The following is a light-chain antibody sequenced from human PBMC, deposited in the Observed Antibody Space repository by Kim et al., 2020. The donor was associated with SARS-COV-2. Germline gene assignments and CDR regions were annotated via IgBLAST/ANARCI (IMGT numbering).Light chain of an antibody. Sequence: ASVGDRVTTTCRASQGISNFLAWYQQKPGKVPQLLFYAASALQAGVPSRFSGSGAGTDFTLTISSLQPEDVANYYCQKYNRAPRTFGQGTKVEIK. CDR1: QGISNF. CDR2: AAS. CDR3: QKYNRAPRT. J-gene: IGKJ1*01. V-gene: IGKV1-27*01.